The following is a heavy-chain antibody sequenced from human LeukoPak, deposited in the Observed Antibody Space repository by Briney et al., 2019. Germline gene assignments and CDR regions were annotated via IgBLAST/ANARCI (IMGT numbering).Heavy chain of an antibody. CDR1: GGSFSGYY. D-gene: IGHD3-10*01. V-gene: IGHV4-34*01. Sequence: SETLSLTCAVYGGSFSGYYWGWIRQPPGKGLEWIGEINHSGSTNYNPSLKSRVTISVDTSKNQFSLKLSSVTAADTAVYYCAGETYYYGSGSYSDAFDIWGQGTMVTVSS. J-gene: IGHJ3*02. CDR2: INHSGST. CDR3: AGETYYYGSGSYSDAFDI.